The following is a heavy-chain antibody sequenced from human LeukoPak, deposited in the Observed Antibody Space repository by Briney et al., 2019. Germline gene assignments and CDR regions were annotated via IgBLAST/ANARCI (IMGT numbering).Heavy chain of an antibody. CDR1: GYTFTSYD. J-gene: IGHJ3*02. CDR2: MNPNSGNT. Sequence: ASVKVSCKASGYTFTSYDINWVRQATGQGLEWMGWMNPNSGNTGYAQKFQGRVTITRNTSISTAYMELSSLRSEDTAVYYCARDWGSGSYWSTLFYAFDIWGQGTMVTVSS. D-gene: IGHD1-26*01. CDR3: ARDWGSGSYWSTLFYAFDI. V-gene: IGHV1-8*03.